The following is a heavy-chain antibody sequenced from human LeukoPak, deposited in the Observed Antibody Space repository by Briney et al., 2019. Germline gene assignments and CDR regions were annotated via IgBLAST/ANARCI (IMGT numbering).Heavy chain of an antibody. CDR3: ARVGGIAMIVVLITDAFDI. CDR2: IYYSGST. CDR1: GGSISSSSYY. J-gene: IGHJ3*02. D-gene: IGHD3-22*01. Sequence: SETLSLTCTVSGGSISSSSYYWGWIRQPPGKGLEWIGSIYYSGSTYYNPSLKSRVTISVDTSKNQFSLKLRSVTAADTAVYYCARVGGIAMIVVLITDAFDIWGQGTMVTVSS. V-gene: IGHV4-39*07.